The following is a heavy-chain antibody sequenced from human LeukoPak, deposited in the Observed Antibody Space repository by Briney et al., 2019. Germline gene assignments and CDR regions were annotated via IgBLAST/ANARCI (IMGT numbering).Heavy chain of an antibody. D-gene: IGHD3-22*01. J-gene: IGHJ3*02. CDR2: INTNTGNP. V-gene: IGHV7-4-1*02. CDR3: ARDRDWGYYDSSGYSDAFDI. CDR1: GYTFTSYA. Sequence: ASVKVSCKASGYTFTSYAMNWVRQAPGQGLEWMGCINTNTGNPTYAQGFTGRFVFSLDTSVSTAYLQISSLKAEDTAVYYCARDRDWGYYDSSGYSDAFDIWGQGTMVTVSS.